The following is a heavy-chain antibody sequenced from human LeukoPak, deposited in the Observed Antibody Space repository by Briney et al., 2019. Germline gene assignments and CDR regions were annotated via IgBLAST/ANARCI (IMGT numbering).Heavy chain of an antibody. CDR2: IRSKTYGGTT. J-gene: IGHJ3*02. CDR1: GLNFGDYC. V-gene: IGHV3-49*04. Sequence: GGSLRLSCTDSGLNFGDYCLSWVRQAPGRGLELVGFIRSKTYGGTTQYAASVQGRFIISRDDSKSIAYLQMDSLKTEDTAVYFCSRDYYSANHKDAFGIWGQGTLVTVSP. D-gene: IGHD3-10*01. CDR3: SRDYYSANHKDAFGI.